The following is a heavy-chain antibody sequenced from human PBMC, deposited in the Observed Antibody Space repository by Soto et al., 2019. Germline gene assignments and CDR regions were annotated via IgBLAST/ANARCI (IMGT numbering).Heavy chain of an antibody. J-gene: IGHJ6*03. V-gene: IGHV3-23*01. CDR1: GFTVSSYA. D-gene: IGHD3-16*01. CDR3: AKPLRFTFTTGYYMDV. Sequence: EVQLLESGGGLVQPGGSLRLSCAASGFTVSSYAMSWVRQAPGKGLEWVSVISGSGSTYSADSVKGRFTISRDSSKNTVYLQMNRLRAEDSAVYYCAKPLRFTFTTGYYMDVWGRGTTVTVSS. CDR2: ISGSGST.